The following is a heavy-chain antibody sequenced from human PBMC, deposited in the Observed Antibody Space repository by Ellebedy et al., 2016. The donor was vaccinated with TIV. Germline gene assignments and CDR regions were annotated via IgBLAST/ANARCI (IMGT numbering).Heavy chain of an antibody. V-gene: IGHV4-34*01. CDR2: INHSGST. J-gene: IGHJ4*02. CDR3: AGEPGATIAGTTQADY. CDR1: GGSFTNYS. Sequence: SETLSLTCAVYGGSFTNYSWSWIRQPPGKGLEWIGEINHSGSTKYNPSLKSRVTISRDTSKNQFSLRLTSVTAADTAVYYCAGEPGATIAGTTQADYWGQGALVSVSS. D-gene: IGHD5-12*01.